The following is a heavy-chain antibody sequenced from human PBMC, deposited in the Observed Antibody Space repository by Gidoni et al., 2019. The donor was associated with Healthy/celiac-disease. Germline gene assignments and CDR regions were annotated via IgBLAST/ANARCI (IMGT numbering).Heavy chain of an antibody. Sequence: EVQLVESGGGLVQPGGSLMLSCADSGFTFSRCWMSEVRQAPGKGLEWVANVKQDGSEKYYVHSVKGRFTISRDNAKNSLYLQMNSLRAEDTAVYYCAREAVVVVAATIYYYYYGMDVWGQGTTVTVSS. V-gene: IGHV3-7*03. J-gene: IGHJ6*02. D-gene: IGHD2-15*01. CDR2: VKQDGSEK. CDR3: AREAVVVVAATIYYYYYGMDV. CDR1: GFTFSRCW.